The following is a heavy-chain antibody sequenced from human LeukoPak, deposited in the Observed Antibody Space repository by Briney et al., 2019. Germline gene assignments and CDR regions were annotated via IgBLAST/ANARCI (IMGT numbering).Heavy chain of an antibody. CDR3: AKLWYYDFWSGPNWFDP. CDR1: GFTFSSYA. V-gene: IGHV3-23*01. Sequence: AGWSLRLSCAASGFTFSSYAMSWVRQAPGKGLEWVSAISGSGGSTYYADSVKGRFTISRDNSKNTLYLQMNSLRAEDTAVYYCAKLWYYDFWSGPNWFDPWGQGTLVTVSS. J-gene: IGHJ5*02. D-gene: IGHD3-3*01. CDR2: ISGSGGST.